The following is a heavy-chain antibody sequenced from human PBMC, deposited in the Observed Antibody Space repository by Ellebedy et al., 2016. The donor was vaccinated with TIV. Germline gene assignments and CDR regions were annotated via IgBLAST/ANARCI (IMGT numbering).Heavy chain of an antibody. CDR2: IDPSGSYV. CDR3: ARLLPTPAYGDYSYYHMDV. Sequence: GESLKISCEGFGYSFTSYRISWVRQMHGKGLEWMGRIDPSGSYVNHNPSFQGHVTISADKSINTAYLQWNSLKASDTGMYYCARLLPTPAYGDYSYYHMDVWGQGTTVTVSS. D-gene: IGHD3-10*01. CDR1: GYSFTSYR. V-gene: IGHV5-10-1*01. J-gene: IGHJ6*02.